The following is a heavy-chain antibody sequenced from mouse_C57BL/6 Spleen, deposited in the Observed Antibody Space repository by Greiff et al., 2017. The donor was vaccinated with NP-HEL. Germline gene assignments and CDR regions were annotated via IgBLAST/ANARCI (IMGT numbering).Heavy chain of an antibody. V-gene: IGHV2-6-1*01. CDR2: IWSDGST. J-gene: IGHJ4*01. CDR3: ARHGTTVVAEDAMDY. Sequence: VQLVESGPGLVAPSQSLSITCTVSGFSLTSYGVHWVRQPPGKGLEWLVVIWSDGSTTYNSALKSRLSISKDNSKSQVFLKMNSLQTDDTAMYYCARHGTTVVAEDAMDYWGQGTSVTVSS. CDR1: GFSLTSYG. D-gene: IGHD1-1*01.